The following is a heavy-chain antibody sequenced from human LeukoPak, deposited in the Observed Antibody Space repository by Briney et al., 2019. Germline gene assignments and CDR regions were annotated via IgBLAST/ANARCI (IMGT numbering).Heavy chain of an antibody. Sequence: PGGSLRLSCAASGFTFSSYWMSWVRQAPGEGLEWVANIKQDGTEKYYMDSVKGRFSISRDNAKNSLYLQMNALRAEDTAVYYCARDVRPDYWGQATLVTVST. V-gene: IGHV3-7*04. J-gene: IGHJ4*02. D-gene: IGHD6-6*01. CDR2: IKQDGTEK. CDR1: GFTFSSYW. CDR3: ARDVRPDY.